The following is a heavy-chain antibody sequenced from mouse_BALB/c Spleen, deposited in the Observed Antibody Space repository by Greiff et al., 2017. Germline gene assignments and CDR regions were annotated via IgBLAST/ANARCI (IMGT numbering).Heavy chain of an antibody. CDR2: ISYSGST. V-gene: IGHV3-2*02. Sequence: VQLQQSGPGLVKPSQSLSLTCTVTGYSITSDYAWNWIRQFPGNKLEWMGYISYSGSTSYNPSLKSRISITRDTSKNQFFLQLNSVTTEDTATYYCAIHYYGAWFAYWGQGTLVTVSA. CDR3: AIHYYGAWFAY. J-gene: IGHJ3*01. CDR1: GYSITSDYA. D-gene: IGHD1-2*01.